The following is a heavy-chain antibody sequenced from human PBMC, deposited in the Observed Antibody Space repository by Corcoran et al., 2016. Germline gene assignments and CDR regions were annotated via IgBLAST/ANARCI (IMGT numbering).Heavy chain of an antibody. CDR2: IYYSGST. J-gene: IGHJ4*02. CDR1: GGSISSYY. D-gene: IGHD5-12*01. CDR3: ARDGEDYSGYEY. Sequence: QVQLQESGPGLVKPSETLSLTCTVSGGSISSYYWSWIRQPPGKGLEWIGYIYYSGSTNYNPSLKSRVTISVDTSKNQFSLKLSSVTAADTAGYYCARDGEDYSGYEYWGQGTLVSVSS. V-gene: IGHV4-59*01.